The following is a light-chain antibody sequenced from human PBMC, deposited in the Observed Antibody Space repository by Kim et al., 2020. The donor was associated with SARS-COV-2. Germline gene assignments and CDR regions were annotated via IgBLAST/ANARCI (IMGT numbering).Light chain of an antibody. CDR2: GNN. V-gene: IGLV1-40*01. CDR3: QSYDSSLLACV. Sequence: QGVTISCTGSSSNIGAGFDVHWYQQLPGTAPKLLISGNNNRPSGVPDRFSGSKSATSASLAITGLQADDEGDYYCQSYDSSLLACVFGGGTQLTVL. J-gene: IGLJ3*02. CDR1: SSNIGAGFD.